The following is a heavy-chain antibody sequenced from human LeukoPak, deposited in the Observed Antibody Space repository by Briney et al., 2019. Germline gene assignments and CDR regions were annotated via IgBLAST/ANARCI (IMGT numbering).Heavy chain of an antibody. CDR2: MNPNSGNT. CDR1: GYTFTSYD. D-gene: IGHD4-23*01. CDR3: ARERGGYGGRYYYYYYMDV. Sequence: ASVKVSCKASGYTFTSYDINWVRQATGQGLEWMGWMNPNSGNTGYAQKFQGRVTITRNTSISTAYMELSSLRSEDTAVHYCARERGGYGGRYYYYYYMDVWGKGTTVTVSS. V-gene: IGHV1-8*03. J-gene: IGHJ6*03.